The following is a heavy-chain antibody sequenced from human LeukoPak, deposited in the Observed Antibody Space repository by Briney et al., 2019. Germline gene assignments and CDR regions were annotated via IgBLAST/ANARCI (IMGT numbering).Heavy chain of an antibody. Sequence: GGSLRLSCVGSGFTFRSHAMSWVRQAPEKGLEFVSGIYENGGTTYYADSAKGRFSISRDNSKNTLYLQMDSLRGEDTAVYYCAKDFRIGYSAHFDYWGQGALVTVSS. CDR3: AKDFRIGYSAHFDY. J-gene: IGHJ4*02. D-gene: IGHD2-21*01. V-gene: IGHV3-23*01. CDR2: IYENGGTT. CDR1: GFTFRSHA.